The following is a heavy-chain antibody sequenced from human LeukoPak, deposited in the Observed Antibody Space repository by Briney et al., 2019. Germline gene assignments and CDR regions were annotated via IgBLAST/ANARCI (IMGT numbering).Heavy chain of an antibody. J-gene: IGHJ4*02. CDR1: GFTVSSNY. V-gene: IGHV3-53*01. CDR2: IYSGGST. Sequence: PGGFLRLSCAASGFTVSSNYMSWVRQAPGKGLEWVSIIYSGGSTYCADSVKGRFTISRDNSKNTVYLQMNSLRAEDTAVYYCARTPGGSGNLFDYWGQGTWSPSPQ. D-gene: IGHD3-10*01. CDR3: ARTPGGSGNLFDY.